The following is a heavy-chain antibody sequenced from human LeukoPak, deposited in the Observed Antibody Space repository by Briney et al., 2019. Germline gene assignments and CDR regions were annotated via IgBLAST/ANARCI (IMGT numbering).Heavy chain of an antibody. Sequence: SETLSLTCAVYGGSFSGDYWGWIRQPPGKGLEWIGSIHHSGRTYYNPSLKSRVTISVDTSKNQFSLKLSSVTAADTAVYYCARDHLANLASRLFDPWGQGTLVTVSS. CDR3: ARDHLANLASRLFDP. J-gene: IGHJ5*02. CDR2: IHHSGRT. CDR1: GGSFSGDY. D-gene: IGHD3-3*01. V-gene: IGHV4-38-2*02.